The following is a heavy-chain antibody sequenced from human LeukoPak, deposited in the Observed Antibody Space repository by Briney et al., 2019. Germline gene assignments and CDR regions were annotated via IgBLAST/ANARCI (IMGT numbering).Heavy chain of an antibody. V-gene: IGHV4-59*01. CDR1: GGSISSYY. Sequence: SETLSLTCTVSGGSISSYYWSWIRQPPGKGLEWIGYIYYSGSTYYNPSLKSRVTISVDTSKNQFSLKLSSVTAADTAVYYCARRHVEYSSSSDPYYFDYWGQGTLVTVSS. CDR3: ARRHVEYSSSSDPYYFDY. D-gene: IGHD6-6*01. J-gene: IGHJ4*02. CDR2: IYYSGST.